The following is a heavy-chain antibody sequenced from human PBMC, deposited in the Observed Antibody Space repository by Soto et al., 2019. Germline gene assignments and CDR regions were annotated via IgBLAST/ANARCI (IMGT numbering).Heavy chain of an antibody. J-gene: IGHJ4*02. D-gene: IGHD3-22*01. V-gene: IGHV3-21*01. CDR2: ISSSSSYI. CDR1: GFTFSSYS. CDR3: ARVRRYSYDSSGYTPSY. Sequence: GGSLRLSCAASGFTFSSYSMNWVRQAPGKGLEWVSSISSSSSYIYYADSVKGRFTISRDNAKNSLYLQMNSLRAEDTAVYYCARVRRYSYDSSGYTPSYWGQGTLVTVSS.